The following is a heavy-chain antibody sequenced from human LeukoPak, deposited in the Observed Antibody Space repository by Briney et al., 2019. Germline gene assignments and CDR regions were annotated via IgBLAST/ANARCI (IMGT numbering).Heavy chain of an antibody. Sequence: GGSLRLSCAASGFTFSNYWMHWVRQTPGKGLVWVSRINSDGSSTNYADSVKGRFTISRDNAKNSLYLQMSNLRAEDTAVYFCARGGGLDVWGQGATVTVSS. CDR1: GFTFSNYW. CDR3: ARGGGLDV. D-gene: IGHD3-16*01. J-gene: IGHJ6*02. CDR2: INSDGSST. V-gene: IGHV3-74*01.